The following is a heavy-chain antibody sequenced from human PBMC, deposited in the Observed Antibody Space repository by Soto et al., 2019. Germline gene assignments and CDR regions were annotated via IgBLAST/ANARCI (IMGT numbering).Heavy chain of an antibody. Sequence: SETLSLTCTVSGESVTSSSYYWAWIRQPRGKGLEWIGRMYYRGSIYYNPTLKSRVTMSADVSKNQFSLKVTYVAAADTAVYFCARHTRNLFDPWGQGTLVTVSS. J-gene: IGHJ5*02. CDR1: GESVTSSSYY. V-gene: IGHV4-39*01. CDR2: MYYRGSI. CDR3: ARHTRNLFDP.